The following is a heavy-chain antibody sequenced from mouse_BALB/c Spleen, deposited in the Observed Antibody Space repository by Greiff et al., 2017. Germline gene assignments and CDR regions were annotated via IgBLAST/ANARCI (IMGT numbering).Heavy chain of an antibody. CDR1: GFSLTSYG. V-gene: IGHV2-9*02. Sequence: QVQLQQSGPGLVAPSQSLSITCTVSGFSLTSYGVHWVRQPPGKGLEWLGVIWAGGSTNYNSALMSRLSISKDNSKSQVFLKMNSLQTDDTAMYYCASFYYDYDRAFAYWGQGTLVTVSA. CDR3: ASFYYDYDRAFAY. CDR2: IWAGGST. D-gene: IGHD2-4*01. J-gene: IGHJ3*01.